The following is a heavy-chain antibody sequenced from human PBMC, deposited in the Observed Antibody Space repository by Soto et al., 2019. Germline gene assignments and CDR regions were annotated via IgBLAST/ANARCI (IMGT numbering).Heavy chain of an antibody. D-gene: IGHD2-2*01. V-gene: IGHV5-51*01. CDR1: GFSFTIYW. Sequence: GESLKISCQCSGFSFTIYWIAWVRQMPGKGLEWMGIIYPDDSDARYSPSFEGQVTISVDKSTSTAYLQWSSLKASDTAMYYCERRGKEFTKSCWFDPWGQGTLVTVSS. CDR2: IYPDDSDA. CDR3: ERRGKEFTKSCWFDP. J-gene: IGHJ5*02.